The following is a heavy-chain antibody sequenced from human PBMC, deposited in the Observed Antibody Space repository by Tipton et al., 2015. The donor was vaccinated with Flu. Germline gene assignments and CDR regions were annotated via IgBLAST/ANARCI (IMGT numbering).Heavy chain of an antibody. CDR3: ARDLGRY. CDR1: GESITSYY. J-gene: IGHJ4*02. V-gene: IGHV4-4*07. CDR2: IYTSGST. Sequence: GLVKPSETLSLTCSVSGESITSYYWSWIRQPPGKGLEWIGRIYTSGSTKYNPSLKSRLTMSIDTSKNQFSLKLSSVTAAETAVNYCARDLGRYWGQGTLVTVSS.